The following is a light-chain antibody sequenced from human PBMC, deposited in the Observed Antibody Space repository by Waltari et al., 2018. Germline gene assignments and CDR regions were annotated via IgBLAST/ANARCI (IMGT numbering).Light chain of an antibody. V-gene: IGLV1-44*01. CDR1: INNVGSYA. J-gene: IGLJ2*01. CDR3: STWDSSLSAVI. Sequence: QSTLTQEASVSGTIGQKVTLSCTGNINNVGSYAVGWYQQISHGAPKTVMFGNSLPSGIPDRFSGSKSGTTASLPVSGLQPEDEADYYCSTWDSSLSAVIFGGGTKLTVL. CDR2: GNS.